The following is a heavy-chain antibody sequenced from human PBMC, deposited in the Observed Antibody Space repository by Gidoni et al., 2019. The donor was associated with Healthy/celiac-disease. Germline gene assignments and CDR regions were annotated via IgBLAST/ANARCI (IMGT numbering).Heavy chain of an antibody. Sequence: QVQLQQWGAGLLKPSEPLYLTCAVYGGSFSGYYWSWLRQPPGKGLEWIGDINHSGSTNYNPSLKSRVTISVDTSKNQFSLKLSSVTAADTAVYYCARGSKLRSGYFSLGYWGQGTLVTVSS. CDR1: GGSFSGYY. CDR2: INHSGST. D-gene: IGHD3-3*01. J-gene: IGHJ4*02. CDR3: ARGSKLRSGYFSLGY. V-gene: IGHV4-34*01.